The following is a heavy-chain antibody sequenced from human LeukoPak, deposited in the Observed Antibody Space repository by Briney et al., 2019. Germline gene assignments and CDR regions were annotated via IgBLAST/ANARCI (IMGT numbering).Heavy chain of an antibody. D-gene: IGHD2-2*01. Sequence: ASVTVSCKASGGTFSSYAISWVRQAPGQGLEWMGGIIPIFGTANYAQKFQGRVTITADESTSTAYMELSSLRSEDTAVYYCARDLTDCSSTSCLAYYYYYYGMDVWGQGTTVTVSS. CDR1: GGTFSSYA. V-gene: IGHV1-69*13. CDR3: ARDLTDCSSTSCLAYYYYYYGMDV. CDR2: IIPIFGTA. J-gene: IGHJ6*02.